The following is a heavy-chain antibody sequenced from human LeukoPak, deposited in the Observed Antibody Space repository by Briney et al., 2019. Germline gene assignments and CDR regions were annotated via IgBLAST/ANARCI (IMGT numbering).Heavy chain of an antibody. D-gene: IGHD3-9*01. CDR2: INPNSGGT. V-gene: IGHV1-2*02. J-gene: IGHJ4*02. CDR1: GYTFTGYY. CDR3: ARDYDILTGYLFDY. Sequence: ASVKVSCKASGYTFTGYYMHWVRQAPGQGLEWMGWINPNSGGTNYAQKFQGRVAMTRDTSISTAYMELSRLRSDDTAVYYCARDYDILTGYLFDYWGQGTLVTVSS.